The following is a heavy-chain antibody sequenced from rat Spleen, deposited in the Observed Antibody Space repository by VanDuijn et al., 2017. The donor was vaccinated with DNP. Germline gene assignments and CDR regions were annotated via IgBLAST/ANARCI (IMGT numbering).Heavy chain of an antibody. CDR1: GYSIGSNY. D-gene: IGHD1-7*01. V-gene: IGHV3-1*01. CDR2: ISYSGST. J-gene: IGHJ2*01. CDR3: ARWTRYFDY. Sequence: EVQLQESGPGLVKPSQSLSLTCSVTGYSIGSNYWGWIRKFPGNKMEWIGHISYSGSTTYNPSLKSRISITRDTSKNHFFLHLNSVTTEDTATYYCARWTRYFDYWGQGVMVTVSS.